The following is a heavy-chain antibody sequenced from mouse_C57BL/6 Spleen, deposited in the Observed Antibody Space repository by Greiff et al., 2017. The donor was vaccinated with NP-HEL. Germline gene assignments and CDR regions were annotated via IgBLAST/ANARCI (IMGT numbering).Heavy chain of an antibody. CDR3: AREGYGNYDRTLDY. Sequence: QLQESGPELVKPGASVKISCKASGYSFTDYNMNWVKQSNGKSLEWIGVINPNYGTTSYNQKFKGKATLTVDQSSSTAYMQLNSLTSEDSAVYYCAREGYGNYDRTLDYWGQGTTLTVSS. CDR2: INPNYGTT. CDR1: GYSFTDYN. D-gene: IGHD2-10*02. V-gene: IGHV1-39*01. J-gene: IGHJ2*01.